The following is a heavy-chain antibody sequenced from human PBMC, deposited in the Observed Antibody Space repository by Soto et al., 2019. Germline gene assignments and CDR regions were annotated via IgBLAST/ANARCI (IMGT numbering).Heavy chain of an antibody. D-gene: IGHD2-8*01. CDR2: IYHSGST. Sequence: SETLSLTCAVSGGSISSSNWWSWVRQPPGKGLEWIGEIYHSGSTNYNPSLKRRVTISVDKSKNQFSLKLSSVTAADTAVYYCARGRRTNGYYYYYGMDVWGQGTTVTVSS. CDR3: ARGRRTNGYYYYYGMDV. CDR1: GGSISSSNW. V-gene: IGHV4-4*02. J-gene: IGHJ6*02.